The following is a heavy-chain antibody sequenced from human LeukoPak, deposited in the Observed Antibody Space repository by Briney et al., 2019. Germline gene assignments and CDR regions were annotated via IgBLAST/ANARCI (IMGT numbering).Heavy chain of an antibody. D-gene: IGHD5-18*01. V-gene: IGHV3-30-3*01. CDR3: ARASRALQLWSRVYFDY. J-gene: IGHJ4*02. CDR1: GFTFSSYA. Sequence: PGGSLRLSCAASGFTFSSYAMHWVRQAPGKGLEWVAVISYDGSNKYYADSVKGRFTISRDNSKNTLYLQMNSLRAEDTAVYYCARASRALQLWSRVYFDYWGQGTLVTVSS. CDR2: ISYDGSNK.